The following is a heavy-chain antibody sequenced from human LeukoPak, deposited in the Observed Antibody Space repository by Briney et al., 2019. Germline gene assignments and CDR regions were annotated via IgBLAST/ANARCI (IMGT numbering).Heavy chain of an antibody. V-gene: IGHV3-21*01. Sequence: GGSLRLSRAASGFTFSSYSMNWVRQAPGKGLEWVSSISSSSSYIYYADSVKGRFTISRDNAKNSLYLQMNSLRAEDTAVYYCARDRAAADGFDYWGRGTLVTVSS. D-gene: IGHD6-13*01. CDR2: ISSSSSYI. CDR1: GFTFSSYS. J-gene: IGHJ4*02. CDR3: ARDRAAADGFDY.